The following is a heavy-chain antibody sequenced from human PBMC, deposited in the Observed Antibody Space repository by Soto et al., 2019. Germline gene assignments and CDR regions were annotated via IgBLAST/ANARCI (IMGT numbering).Heavy chain of an antibody. Sequence: GGSLRLSCAASGFTFSSYSMNWVRQAPGKGLEWVSYISSSSSTIYYADSVKGRFTISRDNAKNSLYLQMNSLRAEDTAVYYCAREIERAFDIWGQGTMVTVSS. CDR3: AREIERAFDI. CDR1: GFTFSSYS. J-gene: IGHJ3*02. CDR2: ISSSSSTI. V-gene: IGHV3-48*01.